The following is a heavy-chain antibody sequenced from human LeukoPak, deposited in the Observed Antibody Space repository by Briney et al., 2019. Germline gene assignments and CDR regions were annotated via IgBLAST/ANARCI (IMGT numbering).Heavy chain of an antibody. CDR2: IYYSGST. Sequence: SQTLSLTCTVSGGSISSGDYYWSWIGQPPGKGLEWIGYIYYSGSTYYNPSLKSRVTISVDTSKNQFSLKLSSVTAADTAVYYCASGVNCITGSYRFDYWGQGTLVTVSS. J-gene: IGHJ4*02. CDR3: ASGVNCITGSYRFDY. D-gene: IGHD1-20*01. V-gene: IGHV4-30-4*08. CDR1: GGSISSGDYY.